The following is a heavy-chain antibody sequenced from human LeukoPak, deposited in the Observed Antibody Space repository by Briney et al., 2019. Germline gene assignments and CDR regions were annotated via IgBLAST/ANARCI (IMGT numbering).Heavy chain of an antibody. V-gene: IGHV3-9*01. CDR1: GFTFDDYA. Sequence: PGGSLRLSCAASGFTFDDYAMHWVRQAPGKGLEWVSGISWNSGSIGYADSVKGRFTISRDNAKNSLYLQMNSLRAEDTALNYCAKDRSIVEMATVFDYWGQGTLVTISS. J-gene: IGHJ4*02. D-gene: IGHD5-24*01. CDR3: AKDRSIVEMATVFDY. CDR2: ISWNSGSI.